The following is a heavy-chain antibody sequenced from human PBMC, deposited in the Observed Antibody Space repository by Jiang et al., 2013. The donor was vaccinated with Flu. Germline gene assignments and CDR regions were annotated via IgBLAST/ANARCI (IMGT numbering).Heavy chain of an antibody. V-gene: IGHV4-30-4*07. J-gene: IGHJ6*02. CDR1: GGSISSGSYS. CDR3: ARMLWDLLTGPVDYEYGMDV. CDR2: VFSSGRT. D-gene: IGHD3-9*01. Sequence: GSGLVKPSQTLSLACAVSGGSISSGSYSWNWVRQPPGRGLEWIGHVFSSGRTSYNMSLRSRVAMSLEVSKNQFSLRLNSVTAADTAVYFCARMLWDLLTGPVDYEYGMDVVGPRGPRSPVSS.